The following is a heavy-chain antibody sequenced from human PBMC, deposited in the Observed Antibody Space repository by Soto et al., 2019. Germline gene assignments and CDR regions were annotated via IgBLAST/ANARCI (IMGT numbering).Heavy chain of an antibody. CDR1: GFTFSSYA. D-gene: IGHD6-13*01. V-gene: IGHV3-30-3*01. CDR3: ARPTGYSSSWYAVEAFDI. Sequence: GGSLRLSCAASGFTFSSYAMHWVRQAPGKGLEWVAVIPYDGSNKYYADSVKGRFTISRDNSKNTLYLQMNSLRAEDTAVYYCARPTGYSSSWYAVEAFDIWGQGTMVTVSS. J-gene: IGHJ3*02. CDR2: IPYDGSNK.